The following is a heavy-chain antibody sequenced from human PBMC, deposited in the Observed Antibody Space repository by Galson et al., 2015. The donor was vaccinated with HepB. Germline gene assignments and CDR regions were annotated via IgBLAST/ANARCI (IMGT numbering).Heavy chain of an antibody. CDR3: ATVGLYDFWSGYKSNWFDP. D-gene: IGHD3-3*01. Sequence: SVKVSCKVSGYTLTELSMHWVRQAPGKGLEWMGGFDPEDGEAIYAQKFQGRVTMTEDTSTDTAYMELSSLRSEDTAVYYCATVGLYDFWSGYKSNWFDPWGQGTLVTVSS. CDR2: FDPEDGEA. CDR1: GYTLTELS. V-gene: IGHV1-24*01. J-gene: IGHJ5*02.